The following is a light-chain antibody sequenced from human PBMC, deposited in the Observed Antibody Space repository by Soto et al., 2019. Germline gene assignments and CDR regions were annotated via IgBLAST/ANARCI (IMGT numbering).Light chain of an antibody. V-gene: IGLV2-14*01. CDR2: DVG. CDR1: SSDVGGYNY. Sequence: QSALTQPASVSGSPGQSITISCTGTSSDVGGYNYVSWYQQHPGKAPKLMIYDVGNRPSGVSNRFSGSKSGNTASLTISGLQAQDEADYYCTSYTGSSTVVFGGGTKLTVL. J-gene: IGLJ2*01. CDR3: TSYTGSSTVV.